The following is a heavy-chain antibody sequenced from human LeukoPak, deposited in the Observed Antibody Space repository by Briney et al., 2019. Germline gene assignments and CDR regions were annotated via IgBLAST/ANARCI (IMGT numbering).Heavy chain of an antibody. CDR2: IKEDGSEK. D-gene: IGHD4/OR15-4a*01. CDR3: ARNDYGPSD. CDR1: GFTFSRSW. J-gene: IGHJ4*02. Sequence: GGSLRLSCAASGFTFSRSWMNWVRQAPGRGLEWVANIKEDGSEKNYVDSVRGRFTVSRDNANNLLYLQMDNLRADDTAVYYCARNDYGPSDWGQGTLVTVSS. V-gene: IGHV3-7*01.